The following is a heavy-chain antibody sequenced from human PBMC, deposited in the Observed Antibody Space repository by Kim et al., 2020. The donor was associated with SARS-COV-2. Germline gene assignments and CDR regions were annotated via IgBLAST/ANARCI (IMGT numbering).Heavy chain of an antibody. CDR3: TTDIRWELQPLDY. CDR1: GFTFSNAW. J-gene: IGHJ4*02. Sequence: GGSLRLSCAASGFTFSNAWLSWVRQAPGKGLEWVGRIRSTSDGGTAEYAAPVKGRFIISRDDSKNTLFLQMSSLRTEDTAIYYCTTDIRWELQPLDYWGQGTLVTVSS. CDR2: IRSTSDGGTA. D-gene: IGHD1-26*01. V-gene: IGHV3-15*05.